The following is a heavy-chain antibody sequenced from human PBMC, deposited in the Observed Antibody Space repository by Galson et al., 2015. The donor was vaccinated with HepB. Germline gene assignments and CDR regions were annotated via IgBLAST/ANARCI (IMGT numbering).Heavy chain of an antibody. Sequence: SVKVSCKASGYTFTYRHLHWVRRAPGQALEWMGWITPFNGNTNYAQKFQDRVTITRDRSMSTAYMELSSLRSEDTAMYYCASTHYYSSGWRDAFDIWGQGTMVTVSS. CDR1: GYTFTYRH. D-gene: IGHD6-19*01. V-gene: IGHV1-45*02. CDR2: ITPFNGNT. J-gene: IGHJ3*02. CDR3: ASTHYYSSGWRDAFDI.